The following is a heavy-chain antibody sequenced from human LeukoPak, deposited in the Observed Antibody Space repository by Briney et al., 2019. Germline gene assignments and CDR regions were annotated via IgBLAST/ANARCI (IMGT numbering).Heavy chain of an antibody. CDR1: GGSISSGSYY. CDR3: ARTTYYDILTGYYTQYYFDY. J-gene: IGHJ4*02. V-gene: IGHV4-61*02. D-gene: IGHD3-9*01. CDR2: IYTSGST. Sequence: SETLSLTCTVSGGSISSGSYYWSWIRQPAGKGLEWIGRIYTSGSTNYNPSLKSRVTISVATSKNQLSLKLSSVTAADTAVYYCARTTYYDILTGYYTQYYFDYWGQGTLVTVSS.